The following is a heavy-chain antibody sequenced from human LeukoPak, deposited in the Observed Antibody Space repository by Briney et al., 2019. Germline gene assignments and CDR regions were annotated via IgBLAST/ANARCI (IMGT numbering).Heavy chain of an antibody. J-gene: IGHJ6*03. CDR3: ARALGSSWYERRLHAYYYYMDV. CDR2: IDYSGST. CDR1: GGSIISTTYY. D-gene: IGHD6-13*01. V-gene: IGHV4-39*07. Sequence: SETLSLTCTVSGGSIISTTYYWGWIRQPPGEGLEWIGSIDYSGSTYYNPSLKSRVTISVDTSKNQFSLNLSSVTAADTAVYSCARALGSSWYERRLHAYYYYMDVWGKGTTVAVSS.